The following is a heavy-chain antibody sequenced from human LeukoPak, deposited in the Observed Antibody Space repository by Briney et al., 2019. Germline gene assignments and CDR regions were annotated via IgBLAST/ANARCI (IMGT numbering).Heavy chain of an antibody. J-gene: IGHJ6*02. V-gene: IGHV3-7*03. CDR2: IKQDGSVK. CDR3: ARDGRIVVVPSV. Sequence: GGSLRLSCAASGFTFTNYWMTWVRQAPGKGLEWVANIKQDGSVKYYVDSVKGRFTISSDNAKNSLYLQMNSLRAEDTAMYYCARDGRIVVVPSVWGQGTTVTVSS. CDR1: GFTFTNYW. D-gene: IGHD2-2*01.